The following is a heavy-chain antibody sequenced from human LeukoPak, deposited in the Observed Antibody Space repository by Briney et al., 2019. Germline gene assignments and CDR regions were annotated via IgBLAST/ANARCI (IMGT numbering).Heavy chain of an antibody. CDR2: ISGSGRST. Sequence: GGSLRLSCAASGFTFSSYAMTWVRQAPGKGLEWVSAISGSGRSTYYADSVKGRFTISRDNSKNTLYLQMNSLRAEDTAVYYCAKDPYDSSGYYQNYLGQGNLGNVSS. J-gene: IGHJ4*02. V-gene: IGHV3-23*01. D-gene: IGHD3-22*01. CDR3: AKDPYDSSGYYQNY. CDR1: GFTFSSYA.